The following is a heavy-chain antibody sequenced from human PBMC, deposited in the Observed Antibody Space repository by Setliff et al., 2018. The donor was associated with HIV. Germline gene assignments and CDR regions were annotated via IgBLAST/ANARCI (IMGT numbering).Heavy chain of an antibody. CDR3: ARGRIPAAATRFYYMDV. CDR1: GGSISSSNW. J-gene: IGHJ6*03. CDR2: VSHTERS. D-gene: IGHD6-13*01. Sequence: PSETLSLTCAVSGGSISSSNWWSWVRQPPGKGLEWIGEVSHTERSNYNPSLRPRVTISLDTSKNQFSLYLRSVTAADTAVYYCARGRIPAAATRFYYMDVWATGTTVTV. V-gene: IGHV4-4*02.